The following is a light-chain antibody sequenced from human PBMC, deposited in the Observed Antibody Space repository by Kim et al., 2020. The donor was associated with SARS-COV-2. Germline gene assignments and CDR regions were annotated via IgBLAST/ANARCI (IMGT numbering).Light chain of an antibody. CDR2: DVS. CDR3: CSYTGSNTHVV. Sequence: QSALTQPASVSGSPGQSVTISCTGTSSDVGGYHYVSWYQQHPGKAPKLMIYDVSNRPSGVPDRFSGSKSGNTASLTISGLQAEDEADYYCCSYTGSNTHVVFGTGTQLTVL. V-gene: IGLV2-14*03. CDR1: SSDVGGYHY. J-gene: IGLJ2*01.